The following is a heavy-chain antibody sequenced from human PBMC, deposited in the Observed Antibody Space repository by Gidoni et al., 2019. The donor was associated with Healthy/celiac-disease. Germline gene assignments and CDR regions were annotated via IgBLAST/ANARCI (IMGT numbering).Heavy chain of an antibody. J-gene: IGHJ4*02. D-gene: IGHD2-15*01. V-gene: IGHV3-23*01. CDR1: AFTLSSSA. Sequence: EVQLLESGGGLVQPGGPLSPSCAAAAFTLSSSATSGVRQAPGKGLEWVSAIGGGGGSTSYADSVEGRFPISRDSSRNPLCLQMDSLGAGDTAVYYCARVGSWTDTGGAYDYWGQGTLVTVSS. CDR3: ARVGSWTDTGGAYDY. CDR2: IGGGGGST.